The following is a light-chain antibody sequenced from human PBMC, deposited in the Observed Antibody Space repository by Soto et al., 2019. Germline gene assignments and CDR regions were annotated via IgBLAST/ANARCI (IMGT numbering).Light chain of an antibody. J-gene: IGKJ2*01. CDR2: GAS. Sequence: EVVMRQSPATLSVSPGEGATLSCRASQSVSSLLAWYQQKPRQAPRLLIYGASSRATGIPDRFSGSGSGTDFTLTISRLEPEDFAVYYCQQYGSSPTFGQGTKVDIK. CDR1: QSVSSL. CDR3: QQYGSSPT. V-gene: IGKV3-20*01.